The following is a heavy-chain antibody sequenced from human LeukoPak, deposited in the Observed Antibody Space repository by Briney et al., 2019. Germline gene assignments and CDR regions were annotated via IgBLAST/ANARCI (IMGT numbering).Heavy chain of an antibody. D-gene: IGHD2-8*02. Sequence: SETLSLTCAVSGYSISSAYYWGWIRQSPGKGLEWIGSFHYSGSTSYNPSLKSRVTISVDSSKNQFSLRLSSVTAADTAVYYCARGFWSRYYDYWGQGTLVTVSS. CDR1: GYSISSAYY. CDR2: FHYSGST. CDR3: ARGFWSRYYDY. J-gene: IGHJ4*02. V-gene: IGHV4-38-2*01.